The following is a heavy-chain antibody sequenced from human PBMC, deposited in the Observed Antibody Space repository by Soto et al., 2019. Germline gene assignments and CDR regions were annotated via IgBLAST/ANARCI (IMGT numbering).Heavy chain of an antibody. Sequence: GSLRLSCAASGFTFSSYWMHWVRQAPGKGLVWVSRINSDGSSTSYADSVKGRFTISRDNAKNTLYLQMNSLRAEDTAVYYCAREYYDSWSGSLVSMDVWGQGTTVTVSS. V-gene: IGHV3-74*01. J-gene: IGHJ6*02. D-gene: IGHD3-3*01. CDR1: GFTFSSYW. CDR2: INSDGSST. CDR3: AREYYDSWSGSLVSMDV.